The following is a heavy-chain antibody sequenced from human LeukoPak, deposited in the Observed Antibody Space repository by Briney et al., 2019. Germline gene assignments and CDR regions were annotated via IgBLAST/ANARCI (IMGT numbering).Heavy chain of an antibody. V-gene: IGHV3-33*08. J-gene: IGHJ6*02. Sequence: GGSLRLSCAASGFTLSTYAMSWVRQAPGKGLEWVAVIWYDGSNKYYADSVKGRFTISRDNSKNTLYLQMNSLRAEDTAVYYCAREVRIAVTYYYYYGMDVWGQGTTVTVSS. CDR2: IWYDGSNK. CDR3: AREVRIAVTYYYYYGMDV. CDR1: GFTLSTYA. D-gene: IGHD6-19*01.